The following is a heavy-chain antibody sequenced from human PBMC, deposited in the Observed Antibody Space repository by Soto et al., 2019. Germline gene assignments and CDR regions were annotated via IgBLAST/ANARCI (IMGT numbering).Heavy chain of an antibody. V-gene: IGHV3-7*04. CDR1: GFPFSGYW. CDR2: TNQDGSGK. Sequence: EAQLVESGGGLVQPGGSLRLYCAASGFPFSGYWMSWVRHTPGKGLEWVANTNQDGSGKYYMDSVKGRFTISRDNTENSLYLQMNSLGDDDTGVYYCARDGYHYVMDLWGQGTTVTVSS. CDR3: ARDGYHYVMDL. J-gene: IGHJ6*02.